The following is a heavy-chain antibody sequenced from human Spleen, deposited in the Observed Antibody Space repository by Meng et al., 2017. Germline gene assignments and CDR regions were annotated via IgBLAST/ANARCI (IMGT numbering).Heavy chain of an antibody. J-gene: IGHJ4*02. V-gene: IGHV3-23*04. Sequence: VQMVESGGDLVHPRGSLRLSCAASGFTFNNYAITWVRQGPGKGLGWVSSSGGGGGTDYADTVKGRFTISRDNSENTLFLQMNSLRPEDTAIYFCVRRAAGNFDYWGQGTLVTVSS. CDR3: VRRAAGNFDY. CDR2: SGGGGGT. CDR1: GFTFNNYA. D-gene: IGHD6-13*01.